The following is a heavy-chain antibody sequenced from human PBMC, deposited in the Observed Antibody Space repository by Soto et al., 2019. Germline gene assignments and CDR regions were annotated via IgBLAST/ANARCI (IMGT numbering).Heavy chain of an antibody. V-gene: IGHV3-30*18. D-gene: IGHD6-13*01. CDR2: ISYDGSNK. J-gene: IGHJ5*02. CDR1: GFTFSSYG. CDR3: AKDLRPLYSSSWYGWFDP. Sequence: ESGGGVVQPGRSLRLSCAASGFTFSSYGMHWVRQAPGKGLEWVAVISYDGSNKYYADSVKGRFTISRDNSKNTLYLQMNSLRAEDTAVYYCAKDLRPLYSSSWYGWFDPWGQGTLVTVSS.